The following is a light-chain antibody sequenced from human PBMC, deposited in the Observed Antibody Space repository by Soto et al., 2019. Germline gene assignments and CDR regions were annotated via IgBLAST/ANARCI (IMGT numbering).Light chain of an antibody. CDR3: QVWDSGTAVV. Sequence: SYELTQPPSVSVSPGQTASIICSGDALGEKYVSWYQQRPGQSPVLVIHQDSERPSGIPARFSGSNSGNTATLAISGTQATYEADYYCQVWDSGTAVVFGGGTKLTVL. V-gene: IGLV3-1*01. CDR2: QDS. J-gene: IGLJ2*01. CDR1: ALGEKY.